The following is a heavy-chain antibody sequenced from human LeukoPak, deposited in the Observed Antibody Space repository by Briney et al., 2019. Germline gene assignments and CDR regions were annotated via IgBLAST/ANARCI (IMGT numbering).Heavy chain of an antibody. CDR2: IKQDGSEK. CDR1: GFTFSSYW. J-gene: IGHJ5*02. Sequence: GGSLRLSCAASGFTFSSYWMSWVRQAPGKGLEWVANIKQDGSEKYYVDSVKGRFTTSRDNAKNSPYLQMNSLRAEDTAVYYCAGSLWFGELARFDPWGQGTLVAVSS. CDR3: AGSLWFGELARFDP. V-gene: IGHV3-7*03. D-gene: IGHD3-10*01.